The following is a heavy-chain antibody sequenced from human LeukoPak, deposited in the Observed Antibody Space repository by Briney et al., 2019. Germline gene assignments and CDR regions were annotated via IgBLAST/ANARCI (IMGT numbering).Heavy chain of an antibody. D-gene: IGHD2-2*01. V-gene: IGHV1-69*05. CDR3: ASGKGEVVPAE. CDR2: IIPIFGTA. CDR1: GGTFSSYA. J-gene: IGHJ4*02. Sequence: SVKVSCKASGGTFSSYAISWVRQAPGQGLEWMGGIIPIFGTANYAQKFQGRVTITTDESTSTAYMELSSLRSEDAAVYYCASGKGEVVPAEWGQGTLVTVSS.